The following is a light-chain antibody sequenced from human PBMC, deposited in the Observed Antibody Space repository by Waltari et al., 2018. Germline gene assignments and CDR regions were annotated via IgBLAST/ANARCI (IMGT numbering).Light chain of an antibody. CDR3: QQYNNWPQT. Sequence: EIVMTQSPATLSVSPGERATLSCRASQRVSSNFAWYQPKPGQAPRLLIYGASPTATGIPARFSGSGSGTEFTLTISSLQSEDFAVYYCQQYNNWPQTFGQGTKVEIK. CDR2: GAS. J-gene: IGKJ1*01. CDR1: QRVSSN. V-gene: IGKV3-15*01.